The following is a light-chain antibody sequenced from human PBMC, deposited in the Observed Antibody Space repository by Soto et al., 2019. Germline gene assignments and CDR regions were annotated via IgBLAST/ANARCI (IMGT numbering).Light chain of an antibody. CDR2: EVS. CDR1: SSDVAGYNL. J-gene: IGLJ1*01. Sequence: QSVLTQPRSATGSPGQSVTISCTGTSSDVAGYNLVSWYRQHPGKASKLMIYEVSKRPSGVPDRFSGSKSGNSASLTVSGLQAEDEANYHCSSYAGSNNNDIGTGTKVTVL. CDR3: SSYAGSNNND. V-gene: IGLV2-8*01.